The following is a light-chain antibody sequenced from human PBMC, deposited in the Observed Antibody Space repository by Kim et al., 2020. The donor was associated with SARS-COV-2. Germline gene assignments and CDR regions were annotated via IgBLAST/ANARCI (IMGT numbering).Light chain of an antibody. CDR3: QSADSSGKV. CDR1: ALPKQY. J-gene: IGLJ3*02. CDR2: KDS. Sequence: SYELTQPPSVSVSPGQTARITCSGDALPKQYAYWYQQKPGQAPVLVIYKDSERPSGIPERFSGSSSGTTVTLTISGVQAEDEADYYCQSADSSGKVFGGGTQLTVL. V-gene: IGLV3-25*03.